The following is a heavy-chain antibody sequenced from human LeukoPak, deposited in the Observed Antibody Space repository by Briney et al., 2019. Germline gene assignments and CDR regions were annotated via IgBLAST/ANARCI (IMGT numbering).Heavy chain of an antibody. CDR3: ARQSRSSYAFDL. V-gene: IGHV4-61*05. CDR1: GGSISSSSYY. CDR2: IYFSGST. Sequence: PSETLSLTCTVSGGSISSSSYYWGWIRQPPGKGLEWIGYIYFSGSTNYNPSLKSRVTISVDTSKNQFSLKLSSVTAADTAVYYCARQSRSSYAFDLWGQGTMVTVSS. J-gene: IGHJ3*01.